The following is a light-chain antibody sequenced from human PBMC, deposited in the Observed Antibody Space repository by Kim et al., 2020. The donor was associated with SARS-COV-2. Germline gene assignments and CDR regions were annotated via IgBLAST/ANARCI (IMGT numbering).Light chain of an antibody. J-gene: IGLJ1*01. CDR3: ATWDDSLNGFYV. CDR2: DND. CDR1: RSNIGSNT. V-gene: IGLV1-44*01. Sequence: QSVLTQPPSASGTPGQRVPISCSGSRSNIGSNTVSWYQQVPGRAPKLLIYDNDRRPSGVPDRFSGSKSGTSASLAISGLQSEDEADYYCATWDDSLNGFYVFGTGTKVTVL.